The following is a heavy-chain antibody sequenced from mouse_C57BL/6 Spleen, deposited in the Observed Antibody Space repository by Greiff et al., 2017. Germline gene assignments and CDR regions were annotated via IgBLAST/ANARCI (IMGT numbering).Heavy chain of an antibody. V-gene: IGHV12-3*01. D-gene: IGHD2-3*01. J-gene: IGHJ1*03. CDR1: GFPITSGYY. CDR2: ITHSGET. CDR3: AGDRDGYYYFDV. Sequence: SGPGLVKPSQSLFLTCSITGFPITSGYYWIWIRQSPGKPLECMGYITHSGETFYNPSLQSPISITRETSTNQFCLHLNSLTTEDTAMYYCAGDRDGYYYFDVWGTGTTVTVSS.